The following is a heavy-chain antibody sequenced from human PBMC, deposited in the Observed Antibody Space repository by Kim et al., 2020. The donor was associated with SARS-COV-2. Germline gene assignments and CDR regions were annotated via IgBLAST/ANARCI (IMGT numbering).Heavy chain of an antibody. CDR3: VKDDSVYYYDSSGYFL. D-gene: IGHD3-22*01. V-gene: IGHV3-64D*09. Sequence: GGSLRLSCSASGFTFSSYAMHWVRQAPGKGLEYVSAISSNGGSTYYADSVKGRFTISRDNSKNTLYLQMSSLRAEDTAVYYCVKDDSVYYYDSSGYFLWGQGTLVTVSS. CDR2: ISSNGGST. CDR1: GFTFSSYA. J-gene: IGHJ4*02.